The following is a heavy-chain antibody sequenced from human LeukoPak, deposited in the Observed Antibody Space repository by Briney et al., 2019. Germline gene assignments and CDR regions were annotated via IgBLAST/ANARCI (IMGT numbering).Heavy chain of an antibody. V-gene: IGHV4-39*01. CDR1: GGSISSSSYY. Sequence: PSETLSLTCTVSGGSISSSSYYWGWIRQPPGKGLEWIGSIYYSGSTYYNPSLKSRVTLSVATSKNQFSLKLSSVTAADTAVYYCARRGGPGYGSGSYSVFDYWGQGTLVTVSS. D-gene: IGHD3-10*01. J-gene: IGHJ4*02. CDR2: IYYSGST. CDR3: ARRGGPGYGSGSYSVFDY.